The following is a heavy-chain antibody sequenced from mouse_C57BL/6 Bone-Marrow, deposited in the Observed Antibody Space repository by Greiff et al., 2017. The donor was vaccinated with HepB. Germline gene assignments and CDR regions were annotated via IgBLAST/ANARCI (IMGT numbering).Heavy chain of an antibody. D-gene: IGHD2-3*01. Sequence: EVQLQQSGGGLVQPGGSLTLSCAASGFTFSDYYMYWVRQTPEKRLEWVAYISNGGGSTYYPDTVKGRFTISRDNAKNTLYLQMSRLESEDTAMYCSARHDGYYLDYWGQGTTLTVSS. CDR3: ARHDGYYLDY. CDR2: ISNGGGST. CDR1: GFTFSDYY. J-gene: IGHJ2*01. V-gene: IGHV5-12*01.